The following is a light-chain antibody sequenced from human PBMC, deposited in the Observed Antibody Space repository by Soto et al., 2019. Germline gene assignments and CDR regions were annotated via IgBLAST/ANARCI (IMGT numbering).Light chain of an antibody. CDR1: QSISSY. J-gene: IGKJ1*01. Sequence: IQMTQSPSSLSASVGARVTITCRASQSISSYLNWYQQKQGKAHKLLIYKASNLQSGVPSRFSGSGSGTDFTLTLSSLQPDNFATYYCQQYNSYRTFGQGTKVDI. CDR2: KAS. CDR3: QQYNSYRT. V-gene: IGKV1-5*03.